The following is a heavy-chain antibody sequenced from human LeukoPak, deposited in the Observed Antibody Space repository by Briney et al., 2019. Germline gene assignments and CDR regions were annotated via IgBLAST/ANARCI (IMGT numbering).Heavy chain of an antibody. J-gene: IGHJ4*02. D-gene: IGHD4-23*01. CDR1: EFTFSNYE. V-gene: IGHV3-30*18. Sequence: GGSLRLSCAASEFTFSNYEMNWVRQAPGKGLGWVAVISYEGSHTFYADSVKGRFTISRDNSKNTLYLQMNSLRAEDTAVYYCAKKQDYGGDPSPIDYWGQGTLVTVSS. CDR2: ISYEGSHT. CDR3: AKKQDYGGDPSPIDY.